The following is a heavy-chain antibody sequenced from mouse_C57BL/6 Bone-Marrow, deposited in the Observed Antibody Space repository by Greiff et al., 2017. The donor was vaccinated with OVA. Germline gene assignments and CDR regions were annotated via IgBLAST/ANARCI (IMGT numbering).Heavy chain of an antibody. Sequence: QVQLQQSGAELVRPGSSVKLSCKASGYTFTSYWMHWVEQRPIQGLEWIGNIDPSDSETHYNQKFKDKATLTVDKSSSTAYMQLSSLTSEDSAVYYCARQGGYPYYFDYWGQGTTLTVSS. V-gene: IGHV1-52*01. CDR2: IDPSDSET. CDR3: ARQGGYPYYFDY. D-gene: IGHD2-2*01. J-gene: IGHJ2*01. CDR1: GYTFTSYW.